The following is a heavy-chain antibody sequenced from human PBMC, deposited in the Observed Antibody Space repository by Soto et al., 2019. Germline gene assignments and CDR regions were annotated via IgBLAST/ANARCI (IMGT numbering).Heavy chain of an antibody. D-gene: IGHD3-10*01. Sequence: PSETLSLTCTVSGGSISSYYWSWIRQPAGKGLEWIGRIYTSGSTNYNPSLKSRVTMSVDTSKNQFSLKLSSVTAADTAVYYCARDPLSRGYNWFDPWGQGTLVTVSS. CDR3: ARDPLSRGYNWFDP. V-gene: IGHV4-4*07. CDR2: IYTSGST. J-gene: IGHJ5*02. CDR1: GGSISSYY.